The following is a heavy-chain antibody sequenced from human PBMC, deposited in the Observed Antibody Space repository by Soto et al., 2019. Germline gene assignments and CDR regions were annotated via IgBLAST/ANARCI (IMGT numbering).Heavy chain of an antibody. D-gene: IGHD1-26*01. Sequence: AALKVSCKASGCTFTSYGISCVRQAPGQGLEWMGWISGYNGNTKYAQKLQGRVTMTTDTSTSTAYMELRSLRSDDTAVYYCGRDLGGQIVEYWGQGTLVTVSS. J-gene: IGHJ4*02. CDR3: GRDLGGQIVEY. CDR1: GCTFTSYG. CDR2: ISGYNGNT. V-gene: IGHV1-18*01.